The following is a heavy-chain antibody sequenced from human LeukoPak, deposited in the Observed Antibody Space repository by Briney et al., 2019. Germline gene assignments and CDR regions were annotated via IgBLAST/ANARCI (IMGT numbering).Heavy chain of an antibody. CDR2: IISRGTTI. CDR3: ARGRGYCSGGSCHYFDY. CDR1: GFTFSDYS. Sequence: PGGSLRLSCAASGFTFSDYSMNWVRQSPGKGLEWVSYIISRGTTIYYADSVKGRFTISRDNAKNSLYLQMNSLRAEDTPVYYCARGRGYCSGGSCHYFDYWGQGTLVTVSS. J-gene: IGHJ4*02. D-gene: IGHD2-15*01. V-gene: IGHV3-48*01.